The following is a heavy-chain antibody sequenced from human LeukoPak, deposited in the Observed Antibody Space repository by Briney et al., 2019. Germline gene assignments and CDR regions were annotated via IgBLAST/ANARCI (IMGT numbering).Heavy chain of an antibody. J-gene: IGHJ4*02. Sequence: GASVKVSCKTSGHTFTDYYVHWVRQAPGQGLEWMGWINPNTGGAGYAQNFQGRVSMTRDTSISTAYMELSRLRSDDTAVYYCARGPPRMAALDYWGQGTLVTVSS. V-gene: IGHV1-2*02. D-gene: IGHD2-8*01. CDR3: ARGPPRMAALDY. CDR1: GHTFTDYY. CDR2: INPNTGGA.